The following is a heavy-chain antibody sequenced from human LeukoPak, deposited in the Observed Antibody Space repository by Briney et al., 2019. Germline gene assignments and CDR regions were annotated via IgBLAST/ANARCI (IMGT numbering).Heavy chain of an antibody. Sequence: AGGSLSLSCAASGFTFSSYAMSWVRQAPGKGLEWVSAISGSGGSTYYADSVKGRFTISRDNSKNTLYLQMNSLRAEDTAVYYCASSRRDSYGFLVRYWGQGTLVTVSS. D-gene: IGHD5-18*01. V-gene: IGHV3-23*01. J-gene: IGHJ4*02. CDR2: ISGSGGST. CDR3: ASSRRDSYGFLVRY. CDR1: GFTFSSYA.